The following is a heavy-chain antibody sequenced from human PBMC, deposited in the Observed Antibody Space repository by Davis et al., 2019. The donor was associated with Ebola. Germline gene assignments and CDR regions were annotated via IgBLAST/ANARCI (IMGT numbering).Heavy chain of an antibody. CDR2: IYYSGST. J-gene: IGHJ6*03. CDR3: ARRRPGYSSSGYYYYYMDV. Sequence: PGGSLRLSCTVSGGSISSYYWSWIRQPPGKGLEWIGYIYYSGSTNYNPSLKSRVTISVDTSKNQFSLKLSSVTAADTAVYYCARRRPGYSSSGYYYYYMDVWGKGTTVTVSS. D-gene: IGHD6-6*01. V-gene: IGHV4-59*08. CDR1: GGSISSYY.